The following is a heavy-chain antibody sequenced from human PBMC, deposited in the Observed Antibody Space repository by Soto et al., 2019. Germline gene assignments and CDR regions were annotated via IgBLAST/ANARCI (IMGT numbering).Heavy chain of an antibody. Sequence: GGSLRLSCAASGFTFSSYSMNWVRQAPGKGLEWVSSISSSSSYIYYADSVKGRLTISRDNAKHSLYLQMNSLRAEATAVYYCARDGSSRAASRYYGMDVWGQGTTVTVSS. V-gene: IGHV3-21*01. J-gene: IGHJ6*02. CDR1: GFTFSSYS. CDR3: ARDGSSRAASRYYGMDV. D-gene: IGHD6-25*01. CDR2: ISSSSSYI.